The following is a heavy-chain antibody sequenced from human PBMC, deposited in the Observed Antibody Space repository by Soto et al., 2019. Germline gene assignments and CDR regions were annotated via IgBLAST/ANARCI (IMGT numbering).Heavy chain of an antibody. J-gene: IGHJ6*02. Sequence: GGSLRLSCAASGFTFSTYWMSWVRRTPGEGLEWVANIKQDGTEKYYVDSVRGRLTVSRDNAKSSLYLQMNSLRVEDTAVYYCTTSPHRDSERVFVWGQGTTVTVSS. V-gene: IGHV3-7*01. CDR3: TTSPHRDSERVFV. D-gene: IGHD1-26*01. CDR2: IKQDGTEK. CDR1: GFTFSTYW.